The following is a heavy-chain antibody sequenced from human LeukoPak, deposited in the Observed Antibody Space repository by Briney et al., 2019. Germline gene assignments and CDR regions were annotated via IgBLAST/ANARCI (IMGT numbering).Heavy chain of an antibody. CDR2: IKQDGSET. CDR3: ARVAAAVPDQ. CDR1: GFTFTTYW. V-gene: IGHV3-7*04. J-gene: IGHJ5*02. Sequence: TGGSLRLSCAASGFTFTTYWMSWFRQAPGKGLEWVANIKQDGSETYYMDSVKGRFTISRDNAKNSLYLQMSSLRAEDTAVYYCARVAAAVPDQWGQGTLVTVSS. D-gene: IGHD6-13*01.